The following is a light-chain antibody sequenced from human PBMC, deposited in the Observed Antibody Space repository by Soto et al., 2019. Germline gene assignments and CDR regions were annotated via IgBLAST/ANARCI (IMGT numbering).Light chain of an antibody. V-gene: IGLV2-14*01. CDR3: SSYAGSNKSV. Sequence: QSVLTQPASVSGSPGQSITISCTGTSSDVGGYNYVSWYQQQSGKAPKLMIHEVSNRPSGVSNRFSGSKSGNTASLTISGLQAEDEADYYCSSYAGSNKSVFGTGTKVTVL. CDR2: EVS. J-gene: IGLJ1*01. CDR1: SSDVGGYNY.